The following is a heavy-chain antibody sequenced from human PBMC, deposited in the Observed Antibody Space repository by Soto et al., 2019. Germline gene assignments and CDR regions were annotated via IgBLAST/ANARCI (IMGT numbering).Heavy chain of an antibody. CDR2: IKSDGTST. V-gene: IGHV3-74*01. CDR3: ATGGSGYYNY. D-gene: IGHD3-22*01. Sequence: EVQLVESGGGLVQPGGSLRLSCGASGFTFSTYWMAWVRQGPGKGLVWVSRIKSDGTSTSYADSMKGRFTISRDNAKNTLYLPMNSLSAEDTAVYYCATGGSGYYNYWGQGTLVTVSS. J-gene: IGHJ4*02. CDR1: GFTFSTYW.